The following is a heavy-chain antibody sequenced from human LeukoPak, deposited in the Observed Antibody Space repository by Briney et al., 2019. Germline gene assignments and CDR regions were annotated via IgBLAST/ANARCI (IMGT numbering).Heavy chain of an antibody. V-gene: IGHV4-4*07. D-gene: IGHD2-15*01. CDR3: AREVVDATPSRDYYYYMDV. CDR2: IYISGST. J-gene: IGHJ6*03. CDR1: GGSINKYF. Sequence: SETLSLTCIVSGGSINKYFWNWIRQSAGKGLEWIGRIYISGSTNYNPSLKSRVTMSVDTSKNQFSLKLTSVTAADTAVYYCAREVVDATPSRDYYYYMDVWGKGTTVTVSS.